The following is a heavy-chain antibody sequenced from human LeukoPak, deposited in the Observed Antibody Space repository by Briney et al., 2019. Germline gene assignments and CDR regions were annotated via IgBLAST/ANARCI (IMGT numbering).Heavy chain of an antibody. Sequence: ASVKVSFKASGYTFTSYGINWVRQAPGQGLEWMGWISAYNGNTNSAQKVQGRVTLTTDTSTSTAYMELRSLRSDDTAVYYCARQVDTSMDLPDYWRERTVVTVSS. V-gene: IGHV1-18*01. J-gene: IGHJ4*02. CDR2: ISAYNGNT. CDR3: ARQVDTSMDLPDY. D-gene: IGHD5-18*01. CDR1: GYTFTSYG.